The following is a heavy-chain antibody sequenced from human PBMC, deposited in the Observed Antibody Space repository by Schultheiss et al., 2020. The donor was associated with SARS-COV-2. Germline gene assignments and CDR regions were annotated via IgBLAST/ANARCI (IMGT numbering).Heavy chain of an antibody. D-gene: IGHD3-22*01. J-gene: IGHJ6*02. CDR2: ISYDGSNK. Sequence: GESLKISCAASGFTFSSYAMHWVRQAPGKGLEWVAVISYDGSNKYYADSVKGRFTISRDNSKNTLYLQMNSLRAEDTAVYYCARDYYDSSGYRNYYYYGMDVWGQGTTVTVSS. V-gene: IGHV3-30*01. CDR3: ARDYYDSSGYRNYYYYGMDV. CDR1: GFTFSSYA.